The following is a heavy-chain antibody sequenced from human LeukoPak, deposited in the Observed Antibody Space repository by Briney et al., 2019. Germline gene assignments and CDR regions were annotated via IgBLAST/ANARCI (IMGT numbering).Heavy chain of an antibody. CDR2: IYYSGST. CDR3: ARKVPLLWFGELYRAHDYFDY. J-gene: IGHJ4*02. CDR1: GGSISSSSYY. Sequence: SETLSLTCTVSGGSISSSSYYWGWIRQPPGKGLEWIGSIYYSGSTYYNPSLKSRVTISVDTSKNQFSLKLSSVTAADTAVYYCARKVPLLWFGELYRAHDYFDYWGQGTLVTVSS. D-gene: IGHD3-10*01. V-gene: IGHV4-39*07.